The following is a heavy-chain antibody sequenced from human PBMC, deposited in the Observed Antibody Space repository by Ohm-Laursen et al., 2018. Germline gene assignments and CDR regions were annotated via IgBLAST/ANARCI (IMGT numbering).Heavy chain of an antibody. CDR1: GFTFSDYY. CDR2: ISSSGSTI. Sequence: SLRLSCTASGFTFSDYYMSWIRQAPGKGLEWASYISSSGSTIYYADSVKGRFTISRDNAKNSLYLQMNSLRAEDTAVYYCASDPAQGYCSSTSCYIGMDVWGQGTTVTVSS. D-gene: IGHD2-2*02. CDR3: ASDPAQGYCSSTSCYIGMDV. J-gene: IGHJ6*02. V-gene: IGHV3-11*04.